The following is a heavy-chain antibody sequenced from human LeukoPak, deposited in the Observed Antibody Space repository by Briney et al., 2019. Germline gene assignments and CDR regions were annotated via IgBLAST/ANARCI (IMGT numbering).Heavy chain of an antibody. CDR2: LYSGGST. J-gene: IGHJ2*01. V-gene: IGHV3-53*01. CDR1: GFDVSSNY. CDR3: ARVGDHYHWYLDV. Sequence: PGGSLRLSCEASGFDVSSNYMNWVRQAPEKGLEWVSILYSGGSTYYADSVKGRFTVSRDSSGNTLFLHMTRLKTEDTAVYFCARVGDHYHWYLDVWGRGTLVTVSS. D-gene: IGHD3-10*01.